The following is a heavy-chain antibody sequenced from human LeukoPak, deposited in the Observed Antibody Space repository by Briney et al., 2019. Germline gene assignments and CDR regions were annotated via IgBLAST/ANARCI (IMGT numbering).Heavy chain of an antibody. CDR2: INPNSGGT. Sequence: ASVNVSCKASGYTFTGYYMHWVRQAAGQGLEWMGWINPNSGGTNYAQKFQGRGTITRSTSISTAYMELSRLRSGDTAVDYRSRVSLAYLDAFDIWGQGTMVTVSS. J-gene: IGHJ3*02. V-gene: IGHV1-2*02. D-gene: IGHD3-9*01. CDR3: SRVSLAYLDAFDI. CDR1: GYTFTGYY.